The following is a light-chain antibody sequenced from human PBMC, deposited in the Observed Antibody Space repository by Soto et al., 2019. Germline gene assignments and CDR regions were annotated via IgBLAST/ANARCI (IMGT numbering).Light chain of an antibody. CDR1: QSISGY. V-gene: IGKV1-39*01. Sequence: DIQMTQSPSSLSASVGDRVTITCRASQSISGYLSWYQQKPGKAPKLLIYSISTLQSEVPSKFSSSESETYFTLTIFSLQPEDVSTYYCLQAYTIPWTFGQGTKVEIQ. CDR2: SIS. CDR3: LQAYTIPWT. J-gene: IGKJ1*01.